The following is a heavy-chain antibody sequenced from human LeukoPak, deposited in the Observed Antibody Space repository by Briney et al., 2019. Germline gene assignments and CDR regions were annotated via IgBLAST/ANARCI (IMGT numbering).Heavy chain of an antibody. D-gene: IGHD3-22*01. J-gene: IGHJ4*02. V-gene: IGHV3-23*01. Sequence: EAGGSLRLSCAASGFTFSSYAMSWVRQAPGKGLEWVSAISGSGGSTYYADSVKGRFTISRDNSKNTLYLQMNSLRAEDTAVYDCAKIGYYYDSSGYYYFDYWGQGTLVTVSS. CDR1: GFTFSSYA. CDR2: ISGSGGST. CDR3: AKIGYYYDSSGYYYFDY.